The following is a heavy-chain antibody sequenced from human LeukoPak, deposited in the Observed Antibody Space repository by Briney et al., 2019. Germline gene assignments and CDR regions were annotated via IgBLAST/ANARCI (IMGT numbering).Heavy chain of an antibody. CDR1: GFTFRSYP. V-gene: IGHV3-74*01. D-gene: IGHD2-2*03. CDR2: VKSYGSTR. CDR3: ARDGFLAPVTAYLDS. Sequence: PGGSLRLSCAASGFTFRSYPKHWVRNGPGQGLELDAKVKSYGSTRTYADSVGGRFIISRDDATNTLYLQMHSLRAADTAMYFCARDGFLAPVTAYLDSWGQGTPVTVSS. J-gene: IGHJ4*02.